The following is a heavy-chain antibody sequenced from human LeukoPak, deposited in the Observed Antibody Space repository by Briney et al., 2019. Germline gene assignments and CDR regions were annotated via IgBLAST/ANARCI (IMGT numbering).Heavy chain of an antibody. V-gene: IGHV3-30-3*01. D-gene: IGHD3-22*01. J-gene: IGHJ4*02. CDR3: ARANYYDSSGYFGYFDQ. CDR1: GFSFSTYA. CDR2: ISSDGYSK. Sequence: GRSLRLSCAASGFSFSTYAIHWVRQAPGKGLEWMAVISSDGYSKDYADAVKGRFTISRDKSKNTLYLQMNSLRAKDTAVYYCARANYYDSSGYFGYFDQWGQGTLVTVSS.